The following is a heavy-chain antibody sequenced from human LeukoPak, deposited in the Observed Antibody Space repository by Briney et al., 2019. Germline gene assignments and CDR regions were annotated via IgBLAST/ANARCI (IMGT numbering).Heavy chain of an antibody. CDR1: GFTFRTYS. CDR2: ITSSSTI. Sequence: GGSLRLSCAASGFTFRTYSMNWVRQAPGKGLDWVSCITSSSTIYYADSVKGRFTISRDNAKNSLYLQMNSLRAEDTAVYYCARPRDGYNLVAFDIWGQGTMVTVSS. J-gene: IGHJ3*02. D-gene: IGHD5-24*01. CDR3: ARPRDGYNLVAFDI. V-gene: IGHV3-21*01.